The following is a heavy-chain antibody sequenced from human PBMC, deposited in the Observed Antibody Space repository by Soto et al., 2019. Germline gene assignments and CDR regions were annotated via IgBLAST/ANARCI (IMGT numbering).Heavy chain of an antibody. CDR3: AKDLGGYYYYYYGMDV. Sequence: QVQLVESGGGVVQPGRSLRLSCAASGFTFSSYGMHWVRQAPGKGLEWVAVISYDGSNKYYADSVKGRFTISRDNSKNXLYLQLNSLRAEDTAVYYCAKDLGGYYYYYYGMDVWGQGTTVTVSS. CDR2: ISYDGSNK. CDR1: GFTFSSYG. V-gene: IGHV3-30*18. D-gene: IGHD3-10*01. J-gene: IGHJ6*02.